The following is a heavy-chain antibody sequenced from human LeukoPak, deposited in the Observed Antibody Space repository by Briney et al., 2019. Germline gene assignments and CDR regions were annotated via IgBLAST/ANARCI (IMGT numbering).Heavy chain of an antibody. D-gene: IGHD6-13*01. CDR1: GFTFSSYA. CDR3: AKDQFWIAAAGSDY. Sequence: GGSLRLSCAASGFTFSSYAMSWVRQAPGKGLERVSLISGSGGNTYYADSVKGRFTVSRDSSKNTLYVQMTSLRAEDTAVYYCAKDQFWIAAAGSDYWGQGTLVTVSS. V-gene: IGHV3-23*01. CDR2: ISGSGGNT. J-gene: IGHJ4*02.